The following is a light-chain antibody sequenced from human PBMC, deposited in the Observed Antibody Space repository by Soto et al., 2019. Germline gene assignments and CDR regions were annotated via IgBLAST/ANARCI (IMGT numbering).Light chain of an antibody. CDR2: DAS. CDR1: QSVSSY. Sequence: EIVLTQSPATLSLSPGERATLSCRASQSVSSYLVWYQQKPGQAPRLLIYDASNRATGIPDRFGGSGSGTDFTLTISGLEPEDFAVYYCQQRSNWPLTFGGGTKVEI. CDR3: QQRSNWPLT. J-gene: IGKJ4*01. V-gene: IGKV3-11*01.